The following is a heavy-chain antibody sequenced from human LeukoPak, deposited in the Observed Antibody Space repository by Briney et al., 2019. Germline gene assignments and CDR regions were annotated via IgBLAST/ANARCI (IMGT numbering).Heavy chain of an antibody. CDR1: GFTFSSYA. V-gene: IGHV3-23*01. J-gene: IGHJ4*02. CDR3: ARGVVPAAGGYFDY. CDR2: ISGSGGST. Sequence: GGSLRLSCAASGFTFSSYAMSWVRQAPGKGLEWVSAISGSGGSTYYADSVKGRFTISRDNSKSTLYLQMNSLRAEDTAVYYCARGVVPAAGGYFDYWGQGTLVTVSS. D-gene: IGHD2-2*01.